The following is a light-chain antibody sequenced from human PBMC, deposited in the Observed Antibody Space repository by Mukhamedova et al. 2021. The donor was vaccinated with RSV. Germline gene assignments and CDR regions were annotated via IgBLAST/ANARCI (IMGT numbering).Light chain of an antibody. CDR2: EVS. J-gene: IGLJ2*01. V-gene: IGLV2-14*01. CDR3: SSYTSSSTLV. CDR1: SSDVGVYNY. Sequence: ISCTGTSSDVGVYNYVSWYQKHPGKAPKLMIYEVSNRPSGVSDRFSGSKSGNTASLTISGLQAEDEADYYCSSYTSSSTLVFGGG.